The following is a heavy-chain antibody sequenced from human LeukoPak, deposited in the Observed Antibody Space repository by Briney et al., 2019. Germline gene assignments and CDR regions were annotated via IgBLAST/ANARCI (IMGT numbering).Heavy chain of an antibody. Sequence: ASVKVPCKASGYTLTSNYIHWVRQAPGQGLEWMGMIYPRDGSTSYAQKFQGRVTVTRDPSTSTVHMELSGLRSEDTAVYYCARDQEGFDYWGQGTLVTVSS. V-gene: IGHV1-46*01. CDR3: ARDQEGFDY. CDR2: IYPRDGST. CDR1: GYTLTSNY. J-gene: IGHJ4*02.